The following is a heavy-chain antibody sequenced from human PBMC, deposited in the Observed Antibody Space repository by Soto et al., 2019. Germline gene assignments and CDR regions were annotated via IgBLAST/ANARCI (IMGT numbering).Heavy chain of an antibody. D-gene: IGHD2-2*01. Sequence: EVQLVESGGGLVKPGGSLRLSCAASGFTFSSYSMNWVRQAPGKELEWVSSISSSSSYIYYADSVKGRFTISRDNAKNSLYLQMNSLRAEDTAVYYCAILIVPAAIGSMDVWGKGTTVTVSS. V-gene: IGHV3-21*01. CDR2: ISSSSSYI. J-gene: IGHJ6*03. CDR1: GFTFSSYS. CDR3: AILIVPAAIGSMDV.